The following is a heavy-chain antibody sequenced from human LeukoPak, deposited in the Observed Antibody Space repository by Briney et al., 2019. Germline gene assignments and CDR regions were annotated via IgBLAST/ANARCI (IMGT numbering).Heavy chain of an antibody. CDR1: GGSLSSGAYY. J-gene: IGHJ3*02. CDR3: ASFSSHPARGNDAFDI. Sequence: PSQTLSLTCTVSGGSLSSGAYYWSWIRQPPGKGLEWIGYIYYSGSTYYNPSLKSRVTISVDTSKNQFSPKLSSVTAADTAVYYCASFSSHPARGNDAFDIWGQGTMVTVSS. D-gene: IGHD2-2*01. CDR2: IYYSGST. V-gene: IGHV4-30-4*01.